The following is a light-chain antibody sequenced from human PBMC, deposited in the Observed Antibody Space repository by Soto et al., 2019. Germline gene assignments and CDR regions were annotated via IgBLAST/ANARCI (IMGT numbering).Light chain of an antibody. CDR2: GAS. CDR1: QSLTSNF. CDR3: QQYGGSPPST. V-gene: IGKV3-20*01. Sequence: EIVLTQSPGTLSLSPGERGTLSCRASQSLTSNFLAWYQQRPGQAPRLLIYGASTRPTDIPDRFSGNGSGADFALTIIGLHPDDFAVYYCQQYGGSPPSTFGQGTKVEV. J-gene: IGKJ1*01.